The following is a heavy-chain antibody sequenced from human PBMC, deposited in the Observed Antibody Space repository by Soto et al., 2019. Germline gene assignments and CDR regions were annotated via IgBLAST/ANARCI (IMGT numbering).Heavy chain of an antibody. CDR3: PKPHTGNVAFHI. J-gene: IGHJ3*02. D-gene: IGHD4-4*01. Sequence: EVQLVESGGGLVQPGGSLRLSCAASGFTFSSYLMTWVRQVPGKGLEWVAYINPDGSAKSYASSVKGRFTLSRDNAKNSLYLQMNSLRAEDTAVYYCPKPHTGNVAFHIWGQGTMVTVSS. CDR1: GFTFSSYL. V-gene: IGHV3-7*01. CDR2: INPDGSAK.